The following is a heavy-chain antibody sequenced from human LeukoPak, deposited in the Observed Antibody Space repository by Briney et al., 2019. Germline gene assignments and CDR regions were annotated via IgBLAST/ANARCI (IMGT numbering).Heavy chain of an antibody. Sequence: PGGSLRLSCAASGFTFSSYWMSWVRQAPGKGLEWVANIKQDGSEKYYVDSVKGRFTISRDNAKNSLYLQMNSLRAEDTAVYYCARGRGDDYVWGSYRYMDYWGQGTLVTVSS. CDR2: IKQDGSEK. CDR3: ARGRGDDYVWGSYRYMDY. CDR1: GFTFSSYW. J-gene: IGHJ4*02. V-gene: IGHV3-7*01. D-gene: IGHD3-16*02.